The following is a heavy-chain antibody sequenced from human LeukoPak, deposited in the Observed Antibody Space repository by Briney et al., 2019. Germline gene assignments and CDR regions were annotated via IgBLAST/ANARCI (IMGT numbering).Heavy chain of an antibody. J-gene: IGHJ4*02. CDR2: IYPGDSDT. CDR1: GYSFTSYW. CDR3: ARLDAQYGSGRGPDY. Sequence: GESLKISFKGSGYSFTSYWIGWVRQMPGKGLEWMGIIYPGDSDTRYSPSFQGQVTISADKSISTAYLQWSSLKASDTAMYYCARLDAQYGSGRGPDYWGQGTLVTVSS. V-gene: IGHV5-51*01. D-gene: IGHD3-10*01.